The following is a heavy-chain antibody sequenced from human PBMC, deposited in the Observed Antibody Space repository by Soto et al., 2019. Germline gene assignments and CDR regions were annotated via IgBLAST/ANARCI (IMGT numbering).Heavy chain of an antibody. CDR1: GFTFSDYY. Sequence: TGGSLRLSCAASGFTFSDYYMTWIRQAPGKGLEWVSYISGSGSTFYYADSVKGRFTISRDNAKNSLFLQMNSLRVEDTAVYYCASTFSATVWYFDLWGRGTLVTVSS. J-gene: IGHJ2*01. V-gene: IGHV3-11*01. CDR3: ASTFSATVWYFDL. D-gene: IGHD4-17*01. CDR2: ISGSGSTF.